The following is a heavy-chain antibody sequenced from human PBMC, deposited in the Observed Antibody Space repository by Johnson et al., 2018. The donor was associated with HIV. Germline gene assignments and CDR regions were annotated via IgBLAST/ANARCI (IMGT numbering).Heavy chain of an antibody. CDR1: GFTVSSYY. CDR3: ASAESGSFDAFDI. J-gene: IGHJ3*02. CDR2: ISSGGST. Sequence: VQLVESGGGLVQPGGSLRLSCAASGFTVSSYYMSWVRQAPGQGLAWVSVISSGGSTSYADSLKGSFTITSDNSKNTLYLQLNSLRAEETAVYYCASAESGSFDAFDIWGQGTMVTVSS. V-gene: IGHV3-66*01. D-gene: IGHD1-26*01.